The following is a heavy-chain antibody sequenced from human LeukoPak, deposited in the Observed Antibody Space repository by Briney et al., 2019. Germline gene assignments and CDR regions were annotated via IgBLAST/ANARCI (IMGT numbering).Heavy chain of an antibody. CDR2: IYTSGST. D-gene: IGHD6-13*01. Sequence: SETLSLTCTVSGGSISSGSYYWSWIRQPAGKGLEWIGRIYTSGSTNYNPSLKSRVTISVDTSKNQFSLKLSSVTAADTAVYYCARDQPQSSSWYRGGAFDIWGQGTMVTVSS. J-gene: IGHJ3*02. V-gene: IGHV4-61*02. CDR1: GGSISSGSYY. CDR3: ARDQPQSSSWYRGGAFDI.